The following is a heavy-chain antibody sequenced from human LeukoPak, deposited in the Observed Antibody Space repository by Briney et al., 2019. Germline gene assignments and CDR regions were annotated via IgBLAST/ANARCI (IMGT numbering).Heavy chain of an antibody. CDR3: VRPFDY. Sequence: GGSLRLSCAASGFTFRTYALHWVRQAPGKGLEYVSAISTNGDGTYYADSVKGRFTISRDNSKNTLYLQMNSLRAEDTAVYYCVRPFDYWGQGTLVTVSS. J-gene: IGHJ4*02. CDR2: ISTNGDGT. V-gene: IGHV3-64*02. CDR1: GFTFRTYA.